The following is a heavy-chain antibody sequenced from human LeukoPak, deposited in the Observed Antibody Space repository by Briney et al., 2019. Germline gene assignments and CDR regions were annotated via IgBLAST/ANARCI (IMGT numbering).Heavy chain of an antibody. J-gene: IGHJ6*03. Sequence: ASVKVSCKASGYTFTSYYIHWVRQAPGQGLEWMGWINPNSGGTNYAQKFQGGVTMTRDTSINTAYMELSRLRSDDTAVYYCARWVNYYYYMDVWGKGTTVTVSS. CDR2: INPNSGGT. D-gene: IGHD4-23*01. V-gene: IGHV1-2*02. CDR3: ARWVNYYYYMDV. CDR1: GYTFTSYY.